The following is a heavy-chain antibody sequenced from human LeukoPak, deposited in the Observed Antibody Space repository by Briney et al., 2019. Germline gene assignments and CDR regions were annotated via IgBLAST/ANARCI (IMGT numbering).Heavy chain of an antibody. J-gene: IGHJ4*02. Sequence: GGSLRLSCAVSGFTFSSYAMSWVRQAPGKGLEWVSTISNSGGSTYYADSVKGRFTISRDNSKNTLYLQMNSLRADDTAVYYCARRAGAYSHPYDYWGQGTLVTVSS. CDR2: ISNSGGST. V-gene: IGHV3-23*01. CDR1: GFTFSSYA. D-gene: IGHD4/OR15-4a*01. CDR3: ARRAGAYSHPYDY.